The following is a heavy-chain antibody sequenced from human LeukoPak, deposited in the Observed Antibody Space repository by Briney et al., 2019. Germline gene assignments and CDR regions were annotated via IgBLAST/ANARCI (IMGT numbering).Heavy chain of an antibody. Sequence: GGSLRLSCAASGFTFSDYYMSWIRQAPGKGLEWVSSISSSSSYIYYTDSVKGRFTISRDNAKNSLYLQMNSLRAEDTAVYYCARRGPVVVAASFDYWGQGTLVTVSS. CDR3: ARRGPVVVAASFDY. V-gene: IGHV3-11*04. CDR2: ISSSSSYI. D-gene: IGHD2-15*01. J-gene: IGHJ4*02. CDR1: GFTFSDYY.